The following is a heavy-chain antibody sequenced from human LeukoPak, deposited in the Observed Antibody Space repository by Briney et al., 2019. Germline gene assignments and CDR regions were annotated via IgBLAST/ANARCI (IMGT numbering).Heavy chain of an antibody. Sequence: PSETLSLTCTVSGGSISSSSYYWGWIRQPPGKGLEWIGSIYYSGSTYYNPSLKSRVTISVDTSKNQFSLKLSSVTAADTAVYYCARDCSGGSCYPYYYYGMDVWGQGTTVTVS. D-gene: IGHD2-15*01. J-gene: IGHJ6*02. CDR3: ARDCSGGSCYPYYYYGMDV. CDR1: GGSISSSSYY. V-gene: IGHV4-39*07. CDR2: IYYSGST.